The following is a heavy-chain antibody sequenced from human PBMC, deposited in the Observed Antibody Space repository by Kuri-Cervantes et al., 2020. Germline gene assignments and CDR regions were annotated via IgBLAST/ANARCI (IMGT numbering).Heavy chain of an antibody. Sequence: ASVKVSCKASGYSFTSYGISWVRQAPGQGLEWMGWISVYTGYTNYAQKFQGRVTMTTDTSTSTAYMELRGLRSEDTAVYYCARGGRGKVVAARKNWFDPWGQGTLVTVSS. CDR3: ARGGRGKVVAARKNWFDP. V-gene: IGHV1-18*01. CDR1: GYSFTSYG. J-gene: IGHJ5*02. CDR2: ISVYTGYT. D-gene: IGHD2-15*01.